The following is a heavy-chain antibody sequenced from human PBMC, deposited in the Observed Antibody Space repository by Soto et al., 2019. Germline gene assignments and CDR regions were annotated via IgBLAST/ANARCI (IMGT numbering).Heavy chain of an antibody. V-gene: IGHV3-23*01. Sequence: EVQLLESGGGLVQPGGSLRLSCAASGFTFTTSALSWVRQVPGKGLEWVSSISGSGGSKYYADSVKGRYTISRDDSKNTRYLQMTSLIAEDTAVYYCANNGGDYISGNYRKSFYYIDGWGKGTTVTVSS. D-gene: IGHD3-16*01. CDR3: ANNGGDYISGNYRKSFYYIDG. J-gene: IGHJ6*03. CDR2: ISGSGGSK. CDR1: GFTFTTSA.